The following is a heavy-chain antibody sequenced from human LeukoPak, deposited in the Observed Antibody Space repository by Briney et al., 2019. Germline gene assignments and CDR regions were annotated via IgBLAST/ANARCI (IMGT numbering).Heavy chain of an antibody. J-gene: IGHJ3*02. CDR3: AREDFEAFDI. V-gene: IGHV3-21*01. Sequence: GGSLRLSCAASGFTFSPYSMNWVRQAPGKGLEWVSSIGGSGTSIYYADSVRGRFTISRDSAKTSLYLQMNSPRAADTSMYYSAREDFEAFDIWGQGTMVTVSS. D-gene: IGHD3-3*01. CDR2: IGGSGTSI. CDR1: GFTFSPYS.